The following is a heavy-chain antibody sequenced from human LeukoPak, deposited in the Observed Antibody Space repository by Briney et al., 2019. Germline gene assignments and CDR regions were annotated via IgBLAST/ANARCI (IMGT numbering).Heavy chain of an antibody. CDR3: ARGSNWNDNAFDI. CDR2: IYYSGST. Sequence: PSETLSLTCTVSGGSISSSSYYWGWIRQPPGKGLEWIGSIYYSGSTYYNPSLKSRVTISIDTSKNQFSLNLSSVTAADTAVYYCARGSNWNDNAFDIWGQGTMVTVSS. D-gene: IGHD1-20*01. J-gene: IGHJ3*02. V-gene: IGHV4-39*07. CDR1: GGSISSSSYY.